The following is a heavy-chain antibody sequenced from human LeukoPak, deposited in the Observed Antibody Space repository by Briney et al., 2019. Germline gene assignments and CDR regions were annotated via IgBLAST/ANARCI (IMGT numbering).Heavy chain of an antibody. CDR2: ISAYNGNT. J-gene: IGHJ4*02. V-gene: IGHV1-18*01. CDR3: ARVNISPSINGEDY. D-gene: IGHD3-10*01. CDR1: GYTFTSYG. Sequence: GASVEVSCKASGYTFTSYGISWVRQAPGQGLEWMGWISAYNGNTNYAQKLQGRVTMTTDTSTSTAYMELRSLRSDDTAVYYCARVNISPSINGEDYWGQGTLVTVSS.